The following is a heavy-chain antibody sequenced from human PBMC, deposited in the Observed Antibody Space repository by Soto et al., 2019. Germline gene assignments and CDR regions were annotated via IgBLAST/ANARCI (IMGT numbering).Heavy chain of an antibody. CDR1: GYTFTSYA. J-gene: IGHJ5*02. V-gene: IGHV7-4-1*01. Sequence: QVQLVQSGSELKKPGASVKVSCKASGYTFTSYAMNWVRQAPGQGLEWMGWINTNTGNPTYAQGFTGRFVFSLDTSVSTAYLQICSLKAEDTAVYYCARGPRTPCYYDSFEPLFDPWGQGTLVTVSS. CDR2: INTNTGNP. D-gene: IGHD3-22*01. CDR3: ARGPRTPCYYDSFEPLFDP.